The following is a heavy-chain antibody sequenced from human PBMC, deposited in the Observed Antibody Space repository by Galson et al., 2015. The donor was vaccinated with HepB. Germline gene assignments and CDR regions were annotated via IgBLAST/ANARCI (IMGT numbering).Heavy chain of an antibody. CDR1: PYTFTNYY. D-gene: IGHD2-2*01. V-gene: IGHV1-2*02. CDR3: ARAVVPAAPSDS. Sequence: SVKVSCKASPYTFTNYYIHWVRQAPGQGLQWVGWINPNSGRTNYAPSLQDRVAMTRDTSIKTVYMELSSLKFDDSAIYFCARAVVPAAPSDSWGQGTLVTVSS. CDR2: INPNSGRT. J-gene: IGHJ5*01.